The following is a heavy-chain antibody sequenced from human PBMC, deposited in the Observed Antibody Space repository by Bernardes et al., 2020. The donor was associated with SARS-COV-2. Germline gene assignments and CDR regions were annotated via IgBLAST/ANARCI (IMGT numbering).Heavy chain of an antibody. Sequence: ASVKVSCKTSGYTFTGYYIHWVRQAPGQGLEWMGWIYPKSGCTNSAQYFQGRVTMTRDLSRSTVYMELSSLRSDDTAVYYCARDPYYSNDVFDVWGQGTMVTVSS. CDR1: GYTFTGYY. J-gene: IGHJ3*01. CDR3: ARDPYYSNDVFDV. CDR2: IYPKSGCT. V-gene: IGHV1-2*02. D-gene: IGHD3-22*01.